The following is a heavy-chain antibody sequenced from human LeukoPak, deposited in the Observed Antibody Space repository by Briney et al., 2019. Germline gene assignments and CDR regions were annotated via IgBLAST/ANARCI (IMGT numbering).Heavy chain of an antibody. J-gene: IGHJ3*02. Sequence: GGALRLSCAASGFTFSSDWMSWVREALGKGLEWVANIKQDGSEKYYVDSVKDRFTISRDNANNSLYLQMNSLRAEDTAVYYCARVGIVLMVYAEAFDIWGQGTMVTVSS. CDR3: ARVGIVLMVYAEAFDI. D-gene: IGHD2-8*01. CDR1: GFTFSSDW. CDR2: IKQDGSEK. V-gene: IGHV3-7*01.